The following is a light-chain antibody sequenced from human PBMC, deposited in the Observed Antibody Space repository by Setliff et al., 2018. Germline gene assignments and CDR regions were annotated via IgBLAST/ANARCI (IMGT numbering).Light chain of an antibody. V-gene: IGLV2-14*03. CDR2: GAS. CDR3: NAYASDTTYV. CDR1: SSDVGSYDL. J-gene: IGLJ1*01. Sequence: QSALAQPASVSGSPGQSITISCSGTSSDVGSYDLVSWYQQHPGKAPKLIIYGASDRPSGVSSRFSGSKSGNTAYLTISGLQTEDEAEYYCNAYASDTTYVFGSGTKVPS.